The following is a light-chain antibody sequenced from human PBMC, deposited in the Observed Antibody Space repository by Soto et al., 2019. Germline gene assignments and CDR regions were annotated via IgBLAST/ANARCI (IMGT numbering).Light chain of an antibody. Sequence: IVMTQSPLSLAVTPGEPASISCRSSQSLLHSNGYNYLDWYLQRPGQSPQVLIYVGSNRASGVPDRFSGSGSGTDFTLNISRVEAEDVGVYYCMQALGAFGQGTKVDI. CDR3: MQALGA. CDR1: QSLLHSNGYNY. CDR2: VGS. J-gene: IGKJ1*01. V-gene: IGKV2-28*01.